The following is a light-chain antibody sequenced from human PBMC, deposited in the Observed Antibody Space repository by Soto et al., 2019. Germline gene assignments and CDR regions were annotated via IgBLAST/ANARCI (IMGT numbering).Light chain of an antibody. CDR2: AAS. CDR3: LQHNSSTRT. Sequence: DIQMTQSPSAMSASVGDRVTITCRASQGIGDYLAWFQPKRGKAPKRXIYAASSLQSGVQSRFSGSGSGTEFTLTISSLQPEDFATYYCLQHNSSTRTFGQGTKVDIK. V-gene: IGKV1-17*03. CDR1: QGIGDY. J-gene: IGKJ1*01.